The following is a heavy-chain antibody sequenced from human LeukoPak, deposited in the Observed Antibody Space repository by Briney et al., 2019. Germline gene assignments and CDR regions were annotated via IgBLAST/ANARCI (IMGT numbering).Heavy chain of an antibody. Sequence: AGVTVCCTGSGYGFTCYYMHWVRHGPGPGLELVGVINPNSGGTSYAQEFQGRVTMTRDTSMRTAYMELSRLRWGDEAVDYYAGRGVTTTTPFDIWGEGTMVTVSS. D-gene: IGHD4-11*01. CDR1: GYGFTCYY. CDR3: AGRGVTTTTPFDI. V-gene: IGHV1-2*02. J-gene: IGHJ3*02. CDR2: INPNSGGT.